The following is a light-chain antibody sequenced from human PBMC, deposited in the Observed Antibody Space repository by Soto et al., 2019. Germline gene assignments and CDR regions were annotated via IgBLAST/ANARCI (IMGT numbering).Light chain of an antibody. J-gene: IGLJ1*01. V-gene: IGLV2-11*01. CDR2: DVS. CDR1: SSDVGGSNH. CDR3: CSSDGDYTIV. Sequence: QSALTQPRSVSGSPGQPVTISCTGTSSDVGGSNHVSWYQHHPGKAPKFMIYDVSKRPSGVPDRFSGSKSGNTASLTISGLQAEDEADYYCCSSDGDYTIVFGTGTKVTIL.